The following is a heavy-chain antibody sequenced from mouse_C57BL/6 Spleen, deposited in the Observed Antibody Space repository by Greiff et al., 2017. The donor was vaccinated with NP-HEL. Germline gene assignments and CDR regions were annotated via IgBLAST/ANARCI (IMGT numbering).Heavy chain of an antibody. D-gene: IGHD1-1*01. V-gene: IGHV1-15*01. CDR3: TGGEIDYYGRRDY. CDR1: GYTFTDYE. CDR2: IDPETGGT. J-gene: IGHJ2*01. Sequence: QVQLQQSGAELVRPGASVTLSCTASGYTFTDYEMHWVKQTPVHGLEWIGAIDPETGGTAYNQKFQGKAILTADKSSSTAYMELRSLTSEDSAVYYCTGGEIDYYGRRDYWGQGTTLTVSS.